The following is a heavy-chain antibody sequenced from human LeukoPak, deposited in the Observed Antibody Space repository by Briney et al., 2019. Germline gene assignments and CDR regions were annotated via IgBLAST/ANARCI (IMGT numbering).Heavy chain of an antibody. CDR2: IDPEDGET. J-gene: IGHJ4*02. Sequence: ASAKVSCKAYGHTLTDLSTHWVRQATGGGLEWMGPIDPEDGETIYAQKFQGRVTMTEDTATDTAYMELRSLRSEDTAVYYCATGGVYSLLDYWGQGTLVTVSS. CDR1: GHTLTDLS. D-gene: IGHD2-15*01. CDR3: ATGGVYSLLDY. V-gene: IGHV1-24*01.